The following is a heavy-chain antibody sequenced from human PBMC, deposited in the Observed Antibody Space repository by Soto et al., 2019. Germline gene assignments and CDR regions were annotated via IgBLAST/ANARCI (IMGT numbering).Heavy chain of an antibody. Sequence: QVQLVESGGGVVQPGNSLRLSCAGSGFPFSAEAMHWVRQAPGKGLEWVAAISYDGNNKQHADSVKGRFTVSRDNSKNTLYPQLNSLRPEDMAVYYCARDYSSGWCLDYWGQGSLVTVSS. CDR3: ARDYSSGWCLDY. CDR2: ISYDGNNK. D-gene: IGHD6-13*01. J-gene: IGHJ4*02. V-gene: IGHV3-30-3*01. CDR1: GFPFSAEA.